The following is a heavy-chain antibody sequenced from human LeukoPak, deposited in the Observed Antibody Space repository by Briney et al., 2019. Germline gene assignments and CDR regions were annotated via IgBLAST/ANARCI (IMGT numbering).Heavy chain of an antibody. CDR3: ARFTMVRGVMPGFDY. D-gene: IGHD3-10*01. V-gene: IGHV4-34*01. CDR2: INHSGST. J-gene: IGHJ4*02. Sequence: SETLSLTCAVYGGSFSGYYWSWIRQPPGKGLEWIGEINHSGSTNYNPSLKSRVTISVDTSKNQFSLKLSSVTAADTAVYYCARFTMVRGVMPGFDYWGQGILVTVSS. CDR1: GGSFSGYY.